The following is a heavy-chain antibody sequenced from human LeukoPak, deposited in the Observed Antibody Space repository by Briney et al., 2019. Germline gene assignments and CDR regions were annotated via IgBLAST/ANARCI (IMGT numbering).Heavy chain of an antibody. CDR2: IYYSGST. CDR1: GGSISSGGYY. V-gene: IGHV4-31*03. CDR3: ARDSITMVRGVISL. D-gene: IGHD3-10*01. Sequence: SQTLSLTCTVSGGSISSGGYYWSWIRQHPGKGLEWIGYIYYSGSTYYNPSLKSRVTISVDTSKNQFSLELSSVTAADTAVYYCARDSITMVRGVISLWGQGTLVTVSS. J-gene: IGHJ4*02.